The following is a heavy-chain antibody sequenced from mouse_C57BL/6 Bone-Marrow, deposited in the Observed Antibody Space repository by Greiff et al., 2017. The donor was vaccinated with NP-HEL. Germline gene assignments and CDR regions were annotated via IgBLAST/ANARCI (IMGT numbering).Heavy chain of an antibody. Sequence: QVQLQQPGAELVRPGTSVKLSCKASGYTFTSYWMHWVKQRPGQGLEWIGVIDPSDSYTNYNQKFKGKATLTVDTSSSTAYMQLSSLTSEDSAVYYCERVSTMVEWFDYWGRGTLVTVSA. J-gene: IGHJ3*01. CDR1: GYTFTSYW. CDR3: ERVSTMVEWFDY. D-gene: IGHD2-2*01. CDR2: IDPSDSYT. V-gene: IGHV1-59*01.